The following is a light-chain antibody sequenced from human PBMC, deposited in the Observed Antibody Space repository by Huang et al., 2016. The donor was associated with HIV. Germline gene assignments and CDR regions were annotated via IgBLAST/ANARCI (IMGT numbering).Light chain of an antibody. J-gene: IGKJ2*01. Sequence: DIQMTQSPSSLSASVGDRVTITCRASQDINIYLNWYQQKPGKAPKLLIYAASSWQSGGPARFTGSGFGTEFTLTISSLQPEDFGTYYCQESHSTPYTFGQGTKVEIK. CDR1: QDINIY. CDR2: AAS. CDR3: QESHSTPYT. V-gene: IGKV1-39*01.